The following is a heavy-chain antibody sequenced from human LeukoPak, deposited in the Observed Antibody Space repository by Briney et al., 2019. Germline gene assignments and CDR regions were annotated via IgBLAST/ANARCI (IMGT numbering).Heavy chain of an antibody. D-gene: IGHD2-21*01. CDR3: AKDGFLLWRGAFDI. CDR1: GFTFSSYA. V-gene: IGHV3-23*01. J-gene: IGHJ3*02. CDR2: ISGSGGSK. Sequence: GGSLRLSCAASGFTFSSYAMSWVRQAPGKGLEWVSAISGSGGSKYYTDSVKGRFTISRDNSKNTLWPQMNSLRAEDTAVYYCAKDGFLLWRGAFDIWGQGTMVTVSS.